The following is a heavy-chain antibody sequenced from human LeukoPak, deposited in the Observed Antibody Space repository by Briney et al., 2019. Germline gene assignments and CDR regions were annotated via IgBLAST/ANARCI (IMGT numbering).Heavy chain of an antibody. V-gene: IGHV3-30*02. CDR3: AKVRYYDILTGYNDY. CDR2: IRYDGSNK. Sequence: GGSLRLSCAASGFTFSSYSMNWVRQAPGKGLEWVAFIRYDGSNKYYADSVKGRFTISRDNSKNTLYLQMNSLRAEDTAVYYCAKVRYYDILTGYNDYWGQGTLVTVSS. CDR1: GFTFSSYS. D-gene: IGHD3-9*01. J-gene: IGHJ4*02.